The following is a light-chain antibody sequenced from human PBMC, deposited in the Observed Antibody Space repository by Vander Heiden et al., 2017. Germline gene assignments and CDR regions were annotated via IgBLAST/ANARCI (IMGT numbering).Light chain of an antibody. CDR1: QSLLHSNGYNY. CDR3: RQALQTPYT. V-gene: IGKV2-28*01. J-gene: IGKJ2*01. CDR2: LGS. Sequence: DIVMTQSPLSLPVTPGEPASISCRSSQSLLHSNGYNYLDWYLQKPGQSPQLLIYLGSNRASGVPDRFSDSGSGTDFTLKISRVEAKDVGVYYCRQALQTPYTFGQGTKVEIK.